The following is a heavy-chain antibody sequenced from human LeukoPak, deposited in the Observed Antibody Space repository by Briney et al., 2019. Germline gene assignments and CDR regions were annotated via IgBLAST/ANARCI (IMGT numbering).Heavy chain of an antibody. CDR1: GFTFSSYS. V-gene: IGHV3-30*18. CDR2: MSNSGENT. J-gene: IGHJ4*02. Sequence: QSGGSLRLSCAASGFTFSSYSMQWVRQTPGKGLECVGIMSNSGENTFYGEAVKGRFTISRDNSQNTLYLQMNSLRPEDTAVYYCAKGGASVTRYVDYWGQGTLVTVSS. CDR3: AKGGASVTRYVDY. D-gene: IGHD4-17*01.